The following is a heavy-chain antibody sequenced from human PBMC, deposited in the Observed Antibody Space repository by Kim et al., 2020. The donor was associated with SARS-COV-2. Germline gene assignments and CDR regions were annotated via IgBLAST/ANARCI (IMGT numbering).Heavy chain of an antibody. Sequence: SETLSLTCTVSGGSISSSSYYWGWIRQPPGKGLEWIGSIYYSGTTYCNPSLKSRVTISVDTSKNQFSLKLSSVTAADTAVYYCARIGPVAAFDYWGQGTLVTVSS. J-gene: IGHJ4*02. CDR3: ARIGPVAAFDY. CDR1: GGSISSSSYY. CDR2: IYYSGTT. V-gene: IGHV4-39*01. D-gene: IGHD6-19*01.